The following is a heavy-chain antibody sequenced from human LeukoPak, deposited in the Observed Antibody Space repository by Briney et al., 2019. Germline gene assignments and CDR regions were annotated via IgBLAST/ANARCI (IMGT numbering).Heavy chain of an antibody. CDR2: INSDESST. CDR3: AKVRDEYVRSGSYYAYFDY. D-gene: IGHD3-10*01. J-gene: IGHJ4*02. CDR1: GFTFSTYW. V-gene: IGHV3-74*01. Sequence: GGSLRLSCAASGFTFSTYWMHWVRQAPGKGLVWVSRINSDESSTTYADSVKGRFTISRDNAKNTLYLQMNSLRAEDTAVYYCAKVRDEYVRSGSYYAYFDYWGQGTLVTVSS.